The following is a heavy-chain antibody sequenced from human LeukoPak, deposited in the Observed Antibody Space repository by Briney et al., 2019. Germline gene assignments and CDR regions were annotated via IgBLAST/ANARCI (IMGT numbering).Heavy chain of an antibody. Sequence: GGSLRLSCAASGFAFSSYGIHWVRQAPGKGLEWVAFIRYDGIIKYYADSVKGRFTISRDNSKKSLDLQMNSLRAEDTAVYYCARDLGGWGQGTLVTVSS. CDR3: ARDLGG. CDR1: GFAFSSYG. CDR2: IRYDGIIK. D-gene: IGHD3-16*01. V-gene: IGHV3-30*02. J-gene: IGHJ4*02.